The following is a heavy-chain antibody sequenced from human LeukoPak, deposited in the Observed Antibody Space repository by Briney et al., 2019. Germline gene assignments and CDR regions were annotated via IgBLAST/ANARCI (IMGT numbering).Heavy chain of an antibody. V-gene: IGHV1-18*01. J-gene: IGHJ5*02. CDR3: AREVGTGTTDWLDP. D-gene: IGHD1-7*01. Sequence: ASVNVSCKASGYTFTSYGISWVRQAPGQGLEWMGWISAYNGNTNYAQKLQGRVTMTTDTSTSTAYMELRSLRSDDTAVYYCAREVGTGTTDWLDPWGQGTLVTVSS. CDR2: ISAYNGNT. CDR1: GYTFTSYG.